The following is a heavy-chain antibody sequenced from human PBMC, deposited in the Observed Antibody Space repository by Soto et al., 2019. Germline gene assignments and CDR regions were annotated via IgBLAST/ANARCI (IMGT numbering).Heavy chain of an antibody. D-gene: IGHD6-19*01. CDR3: ARATLSSGWFDY. CDR1: GGTFSSYT. Sequence: SVKVSCKASGGTFSSYTISWVRQAPGQGLEWMGRIIPILGIANYAQKFQGRVTITADKSTSTAYMELSSLRSEDTAVYYCARATLSSGWFDYWGQGTLVTVSS. CDR2: IIPILGIA. V-gene: IGHV1-69*02. J-gene: IGHJ4*02.